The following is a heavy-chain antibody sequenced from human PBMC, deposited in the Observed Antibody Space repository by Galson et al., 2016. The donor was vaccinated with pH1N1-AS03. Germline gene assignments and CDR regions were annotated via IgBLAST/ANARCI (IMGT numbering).Heavy chain of an antibody. CDR3: ARDRGWNYGGLDL. D-gene: IGHD1-7*01. V-gene: IGHV3-21*01. J-gene: IGHJ5*02. Sequence: SLRLSCAASGFIFSAYPMNWVRQAPGKGLEWVSFIGTSSTYIYYADSMKGRFTISRDNMKKSLYLQLNSLRDEDTGIYYCARDRGWNYGGLDLWGQGTLVTVSS. CDR1: GFIFSAYP. CDR2: IGTSSTYI.